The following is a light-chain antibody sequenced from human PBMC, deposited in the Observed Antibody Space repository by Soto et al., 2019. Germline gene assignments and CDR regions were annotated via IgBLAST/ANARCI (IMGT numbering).Light chain of an antibody. CDR1: QSVSNNY. Sequence: EIVLTQSPGTLSLSPGERATLSCRASQSVSNNYLAWYQQKPGQAPRLLIYDVSNRATGIPARFSGSGSGTDFTLTISSLQPEDFATYYCQQLYTYPLTFGGGTKVDIK. CDR3: QQLYTYPLT. CDR2: DVS. J-gene: IGKJ4*01. V-gene: IGKV3D-20*02.